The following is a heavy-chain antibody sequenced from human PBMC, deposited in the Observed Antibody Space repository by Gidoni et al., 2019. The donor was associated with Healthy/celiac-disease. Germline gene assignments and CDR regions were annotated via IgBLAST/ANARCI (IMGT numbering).Heavy chain of an antibody. CDR3: AKDLYGDYAGAFDI. CDR1: GFPFDDYA. D-gene: IGHD4-17*01. J-gene: IGHJ3*02. CDR2: ISWNSGNI. V-gene: IGHV3-9*01. Sequence: EVQLVESGGGLVQPGRSLRLSCAASGFPFDDYAMHWVRQAPGKGLEWVSGISWNSGNIDYADSVKGRFTISRDNAKNSLYLQMNSLRAEDTALYYCAKDLYGDYAGAFDIWGQGTMVTVSS.